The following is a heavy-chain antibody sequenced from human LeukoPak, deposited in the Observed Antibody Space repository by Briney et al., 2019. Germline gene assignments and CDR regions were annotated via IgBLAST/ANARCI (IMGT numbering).Heavy chain of an antibody. CDR1: GFTFSSYA. V-gene: IGHV3-23*01. CDR3: AKSGLYYYDSSGYYFR. D-gene: IGHD3-22*01. CDR2: ISGSGGST. Sequence: GGSLRLSCAASGFTFSSYAMSWVRQAPGKGLEWVSAISGSGGSTYYADSVKGRFTISRDNSKNTLYLQMDSLRAEDTAVYYCAKSGLYYYDSSGYYFRWGQGTLVTVSS. J-gene: IGHJ4*02.